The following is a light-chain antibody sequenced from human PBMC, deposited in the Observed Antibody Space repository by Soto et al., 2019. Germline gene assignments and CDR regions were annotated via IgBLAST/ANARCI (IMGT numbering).Light chain of an antibody. CDR1: SSDVGGYNY. CDR2: DVS. Sequence: QSALTQPRSVSGSPGQSVTISCTGTSSDVGGYNYVSWYQQHPGKAPKLMIYDVSKRPSGVPDRFSGSKSGNTASLTISGLQAEDEADYYCVSSAGSSYVFGTGTKVTVL. V-gene: IGLV2-11*01. CDR3: VSSAGSSYV. J-gene: IGLJ1*01.